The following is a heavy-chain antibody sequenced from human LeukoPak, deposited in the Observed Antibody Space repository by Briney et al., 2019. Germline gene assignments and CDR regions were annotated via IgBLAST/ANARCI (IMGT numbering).Heavy chain of an antibody. D-gene: IGHD2-15*01. CDR3: ARVTEYCSGGSCYTGDH. V-gene: IGHV3-23*01. Sequence: GESLKISCAASGFMFSGYAMNWVRQAPGKGLEWVSTISFSGFRTYYADSVEGRFTISRDNSKNTVYLQMSGLRAEDTAVYYCARVTEYCSGGSCYTGDHWGPGTLVTVSS. CDR2: ISFSGFRT. J-gene: IGHJ4*02. CDR1: GFMFSGYA.